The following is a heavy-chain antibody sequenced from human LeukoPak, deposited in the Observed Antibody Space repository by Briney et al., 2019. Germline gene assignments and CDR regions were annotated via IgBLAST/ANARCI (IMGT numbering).Heavy chain of an antibody. V-gene: IGHV3-30*03. D-gene: IGHD4-17*01. CDR2: ISYDGRNE. CDR1: GYIFSTYV. J-gene: IGHJ1*01. CDR3: VREYDYGKYFQH. Sequence: PGGSLGLTCAASGYIFSTYVMHWVRQSPGEGREGVAFISYDGRNEYYADSVKGRCTISRDNSETTLYLQMNSLRSEDTAVYYCVREYDYGKYFQHWGQGTLVTVSS.